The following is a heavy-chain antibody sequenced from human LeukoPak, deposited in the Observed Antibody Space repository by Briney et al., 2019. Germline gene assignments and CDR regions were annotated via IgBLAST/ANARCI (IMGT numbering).Heavy chain of an antibody. CDR3: AKDHVDWGSSFDS. CDR2: ISGVSENT. J-gene: IGHJ4*02. CDR1: GFTFSTYA. V-gene: IGHV3-23*01. D-gene: IGHD3-9*01. Sequence: GGSLRLSCAASGFTFSTYAMSWVSHAPGKGLEWVAAISGVSENTHYADSVKGRFTISRDNSKNTLCLQMNTLRADDTAIYYCAKDHVDWGSSFDSWGQGTQVTVSS.